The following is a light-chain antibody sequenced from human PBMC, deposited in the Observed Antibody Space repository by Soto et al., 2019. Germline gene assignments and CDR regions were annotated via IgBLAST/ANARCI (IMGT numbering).Light chain of an antibody. CDR1: QTISSS. CDR2: DAS. V-gene: IGKV3-15*01. Sequence: EIVMTQSPATLSVFPGERATLSCRASQTISSSLAWYQQSPGQAPKLLIYDASTRATGVPARFSGSGSGTEFTLTINSLQSEDFVLSFCQQYSDWHTFGQGTQLVIK. CDR3: QQYSDWHT. J-gene: IGKJ2*01.